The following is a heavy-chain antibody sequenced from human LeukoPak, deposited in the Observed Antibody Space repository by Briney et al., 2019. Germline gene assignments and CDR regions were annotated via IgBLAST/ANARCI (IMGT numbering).Heavy chain of an antibody. CDR3: ARDWLAVYGMDV. CDR1: GVSISSGASY. D-gene: IGHD6-19*01. Sequence: PSQTLSLTCPVSGVSISSGASYCSWIRQHPGKGLDGIGYIYNSGSTYYNPSLKSRVTISVDTSKNQFSLKLSSVTAADTAVYYCARDWLAVYGMDVWGQGTTVTVSS. CDR2: IYNSGST. J-gene: IGHJ6*02. V-gene: IGHV4-31*03.